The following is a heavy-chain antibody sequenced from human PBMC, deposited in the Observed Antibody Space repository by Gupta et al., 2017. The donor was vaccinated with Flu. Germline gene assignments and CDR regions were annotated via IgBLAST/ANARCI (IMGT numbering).Heavy chain of an antibody. CDR3: TRARWTVTMIVVVINHFDY. Sequence: EVQLVESGGGLVQPGRSLRLSCTASGFTFGDYAMSWFRQAPGKGLEWVGFIRSKAYGGTTEYAASVKGRFTISRDDSKSIAYLQMNSLKTEDTAVYYCTRARWTVTMIVVVINHFDYWGQGTLVTVSS. CDR1: GFTFGDYA. D-gene: IGHD3-22*01. J-gene: IGHJ4*02. CDR2: IRSKAYGGTT. V-gene: IGHV3-49*03.